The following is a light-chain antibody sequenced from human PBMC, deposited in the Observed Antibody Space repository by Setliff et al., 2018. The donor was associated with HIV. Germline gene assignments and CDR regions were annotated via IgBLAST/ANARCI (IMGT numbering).Light chain of an antibody. J-gene: IGLJ1*01. Sequence: QSALAQPASVSGSPGQSITISCTGTRSDVGAYNYVSWYQQHPGKAPKLMIYEVSNRPSGVSIRFSGSKSGNTASLTISGLQAEDEAIYFCSSYSGGNTLFVFGPGTK. V-gene: IGLV2-14*01. CDR3: SSYSGGNTLFV. CDR2: EVS. CDR1: RSDVGAYNY.